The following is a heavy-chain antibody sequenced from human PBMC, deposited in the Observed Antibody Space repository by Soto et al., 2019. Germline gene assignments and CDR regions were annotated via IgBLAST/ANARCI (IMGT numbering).Heavy chain of an antibody. Sequence: VQLVESGGGVVQPGRSLRLSCAASGFTFSSYGMHWVRQAPGKGLEWVAVISYDGSNKYYADSVKGRFTISRDNSKNTLYLQMNSLRAEDTAVYYCAKDGQVCSSTSCYGEYYYYYMDVWGKGTTVTVSS. J-gene: IGHJ6*03. D-gene: IGHD2-2*01. CDR3: AKDGQVCSSTSCYGEYYYYYMDV. CDR1: GFTFSSYG. CDR2: ISYDGSNK. V-gene: IGHV3-30*18.